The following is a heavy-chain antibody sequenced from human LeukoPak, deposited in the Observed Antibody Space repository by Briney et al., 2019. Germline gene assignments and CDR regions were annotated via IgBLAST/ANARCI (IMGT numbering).Heavy chain of an antibody. D-gene: IGHD3-10*01. CDR3: ARGPGTNIDY. CDR1: GYTFTSYY. J-gene: IGHJ4*02. V-gene: IGHV1-46*01. CDR2: INPSGGST. Sequence: ASVKVSRKASGYTFTSYYVHWVRQAPGPGLEWMGMINPSGGSTTYSQKFQGRITMTRGTSTSTGYMELSSLRSEDTAVYYCARGPGTNIDYWGQGTLVTISS.